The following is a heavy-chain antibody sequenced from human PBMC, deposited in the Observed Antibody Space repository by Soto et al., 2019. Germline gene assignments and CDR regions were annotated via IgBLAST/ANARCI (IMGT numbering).Heavy chain of an antibody. J-gene: IGHJ6*02. Sequence: GGSLRLSCAASGFTFSSYSMNWVRQAPGKGLEWVSYISSSSSTIYYADSVKGRFTISRDNAKNSLYLQMNSLRDEDTAVYYWAGCITIFGVVIHDSMDVWGQGTTVTVSS. V-gene: IGHV3-48*02. CDR3: AGCITIFGVVIHDSMDV. CDR1: GFTFSSYS. CDR2: ISSSSSTI. D-gene: IGHD3-3*01.